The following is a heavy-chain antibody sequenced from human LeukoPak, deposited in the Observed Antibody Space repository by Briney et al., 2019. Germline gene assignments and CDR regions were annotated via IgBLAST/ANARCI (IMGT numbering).Heavy chain of an antibody. CDR2: IGAYNGNT. D-gene: IGHD3-10*01. V-gene: IGHV1-18*01. Sequence: GASVKVSCKASGYTFTSYGISWVRQAPGQGLEWMGWIGAYNGNTNYAQKLQGRVTMTTDTSTSTAYMELRSLRSDDTAVYYCARDLLWFGELPIDYWGQGTLVTVSS. CDR1: GYTFTSYG. CDR3: ARDLLWFGELPIDY. J-gene: IGHJ4*02.